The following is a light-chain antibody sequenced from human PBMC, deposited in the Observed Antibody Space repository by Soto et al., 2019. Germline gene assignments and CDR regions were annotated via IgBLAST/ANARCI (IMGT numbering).Light chain of an antibody. CDR2: DAS. V-gene: IGKV3-11*01. Sequence: EIVLTQSPVTLSLSPGERATLSCRASQRVTANYLAWYQQRPGQAPRLLIYDASKRATGIPARFSGSGSGTDFTRTISSLEPEDFAVYYCQQRSKWPLTFGPGTKVDIK. J-gene: IGKJ3*01. CDR1: QRVTANY. CDR3: QQRSKWPLT.